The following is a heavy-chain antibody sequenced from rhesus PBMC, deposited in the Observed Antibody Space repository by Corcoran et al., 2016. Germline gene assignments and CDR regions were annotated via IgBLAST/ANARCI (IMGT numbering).Heavy chain of an antibody. CDR1: GGSISSSY. V-gene: IGHV4-169*01. D-gene: IGHD6-31*01. CDR3: ATIYSSGWLYFDY. J-gene: IGHJ4*01. Sequence: QLQLQESGPGLVKPSETLSVTCAVSGGSISSSYWSWIRQAPGKGLEWIGYIYGSGSSTNYNPSLKSRVTLSVDTSKNQLSLKLSSVPAADAAVYYCATIYSSGWLYFDYWGQGVLVTVSS. CDR2: IYGSGSST.